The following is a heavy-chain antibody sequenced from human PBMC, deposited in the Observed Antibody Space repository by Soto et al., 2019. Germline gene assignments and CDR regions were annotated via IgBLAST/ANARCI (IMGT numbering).Heavy chain of an antibody. CDR3: ARDNYYDSSGLSNYYYGMDV. CDR2: VYYDGTSE. J-gene: IGHJ6*02. Sequence: GGSLRLSCEASGFTFDRYGMHWVRQAPGKGLEWIGIVYYDGTSEYYTDSVKGRFTISRDNSRNTLYLQMNSLRAEDTAMYYCARDNYYDSSGLSNYYYGMDVWGQGTTVTVSS. CDR1: GFTFDRYG. D-gene: IGHD3-22*01. V-gene: IGHV3-30*12.